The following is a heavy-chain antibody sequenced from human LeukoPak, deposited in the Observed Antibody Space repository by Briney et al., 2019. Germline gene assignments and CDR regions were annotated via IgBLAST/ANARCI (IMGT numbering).Heavy chain of an antibody. D-gene: IGHD4-11*01. CDR1: GLTVSSNY. J-gene: IGHJ4*02. CDR3: TGAPTITTIFYY. CDR2: IYSGGTT. V-gene: IGHV3-53*01. Sequence: PGGSLRLSCTASGLTVSSNYMSWVRQAPGRGLEWVSIIYSGGTTYYAASVKGRFTISRDDSKNTLYLQRNSLRTEDTAVYYCTGAPTITTIFYYWGQGALVTVS.